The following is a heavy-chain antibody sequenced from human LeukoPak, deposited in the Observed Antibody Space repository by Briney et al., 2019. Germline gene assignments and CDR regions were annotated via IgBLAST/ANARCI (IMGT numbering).Heavy chain of an antibody. CDR3: ATLPPRIAVAGPRVDY. Sequence: ASVKVSCTVSGYTLTELSMHWVRQAPGKGLEWMGGFDPEDGETIYAQKFQGRVTMTEDTSTDTAYMELSSLRSEDTAVYYCATLPPRIAVAGPRVDYWGQGTLVTVSS. D-gene: IGHD6-19*01. V-gene: IGHV1-24*01. J-gene: IGHJ4*02. CDR1: GYTLTELS. CDR2: FDPEDGET.